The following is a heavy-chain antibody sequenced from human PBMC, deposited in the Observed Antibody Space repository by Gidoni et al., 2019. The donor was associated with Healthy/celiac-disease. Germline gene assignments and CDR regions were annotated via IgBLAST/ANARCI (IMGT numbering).Heavy chain of an antibody. Sequence: EVQLVESGGGLVKPGGSLRLSCAASGFTFSNAWMSWVRQAPGKGLEWVGRIKSKTDGGTTDYAAPVKGRFTISRDDSKNTLYLQMNSLKTEDTAVYYCTTAINPYYDFWSGDYIIDYWGQGTLVTVSS. D-gene: IGHD3-3*01. CDR2: IKSKTDGGTT. CDR3: TTAINPYYDFWSGDYIIDY. V-gene: IGHV3-15*01. J-gene: IGHJ4*02. CDR1: GFTFSNAW.